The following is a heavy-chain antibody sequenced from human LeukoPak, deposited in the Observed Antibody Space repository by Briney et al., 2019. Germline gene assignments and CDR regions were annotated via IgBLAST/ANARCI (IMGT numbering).Heavy chain of an antibody. Sequence: SETLSLTCIASGVSISSYYWRWIRPPPGKGLEWTGYIYYIGSTNYNPSLKSRVCISVDPSKKQFSVKLASATAADTAVYYCARVEYYDSSCFDYWGQGTLVTVSS. V-gene: IGHV4-59*01. CDR3: ARVEYYDSSCFDY. CDR2: IYYIGST. J-gene: IGHJ4*01. D-gene: IGHD3-22*01. CDR1: GVSISSYY.